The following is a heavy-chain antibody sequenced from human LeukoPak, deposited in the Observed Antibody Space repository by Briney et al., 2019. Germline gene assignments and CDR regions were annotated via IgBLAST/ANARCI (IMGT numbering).Heavy chain of an antibody. Sequence: GGSLRLSCAASGFTFSSYGMHWVRQAPGKGLEWVAFIRYDGSNKYYADSVKGRFTISRDNSKNTLYLQMNSVRSEDTAVYYCAKACISGPFGGVMGYWGQGTLVTVSS. CDR2: IRYDGSNK. CDR3: AKACISGPFGGVMGY. J-gene: IGHJ4*02. D-gene: IGHD3-16*01. CDR1: GFTFSSYG. V-gene: IGHV3-30*02.